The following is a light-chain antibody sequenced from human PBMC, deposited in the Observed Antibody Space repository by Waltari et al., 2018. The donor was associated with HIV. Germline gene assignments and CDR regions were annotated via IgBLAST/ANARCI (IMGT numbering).Light chain of an antibody. CDR1: QSVSSSY. CDR2: GAS. CDR3: QQYGSSPLT. V-gene: IGKV3-20*01. J-gene: IGKJ1*01. Sequence: EIVLPQSPGTLSLSPGERAPLPCRASQSVSSSYLAWYQQKPGQAPRLLIYGASSRATGIPDRFSGSGSGTDFTLTISRLEPEDFAVYYCQQYGSSPLTFGQGTKVEIK.